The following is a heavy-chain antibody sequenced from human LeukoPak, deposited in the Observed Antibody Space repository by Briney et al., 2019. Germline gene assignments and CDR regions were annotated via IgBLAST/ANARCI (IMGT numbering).Heavy chain of an antibody. CDR1: GYTLTELS. Sequence: ASVKVSCKVSGYTLTELSMHWVRQAPGKGLEWMGGFYPEDGETIYAQKFQGRVTMTEDTSTDTAYMELSSLRSEDTAVYYCATGGPSKSDSFYYYYYMDVWGKGTTVTISS. J-gene: IGHJ6*03. V-gene: IGHV1-24*01. D-gene: IGHD3-22*01. CDR2: FYPEDGET. CDR3: ATGGPSKSDSFYYYYYMDV.